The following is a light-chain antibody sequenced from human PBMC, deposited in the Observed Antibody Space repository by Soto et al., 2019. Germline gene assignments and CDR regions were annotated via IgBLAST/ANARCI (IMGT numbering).Light chain of an antibody. J-gene: IGLJ1*01. Sequence: QSVLTQPASVSGSPGQSITISCTGTSSDVGGHNYVSWYQQHPGKAPKVMIYEVANRPAGISNRFSGFKSGTTASLTISGLQAEDEADYYCSSFTTSSTLYVFGTGTKVTVV. CDR3: SSFTTSSTLYV. V-gene: IGLV2-14*01. CDR2: EVA. CDR1: SSDVGGHNY.